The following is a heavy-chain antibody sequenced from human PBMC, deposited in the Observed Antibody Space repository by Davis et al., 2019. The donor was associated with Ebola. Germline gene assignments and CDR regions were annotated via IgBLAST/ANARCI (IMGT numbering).Heavy chain of an antibody. D-gene: IGHD4-11*01. CDR3: ARDDTTVTTRHNYYYYYGMDV. CDR2: IIPIFGTA. Sequence: SVKVSCKASGGTFSSYAISWVRQAPGHGLEWMGGIIPIFGTANYAQKFQGRVTITADESTSTAYMELSSLRSEDTAVYYCARDDTTVTTRHNYYYYYGMDVWGQGTTVTVSS. J-gene: IGHJ6*02. V-gene: IGHV1-69*13. CDR1: GGTFSSYA.